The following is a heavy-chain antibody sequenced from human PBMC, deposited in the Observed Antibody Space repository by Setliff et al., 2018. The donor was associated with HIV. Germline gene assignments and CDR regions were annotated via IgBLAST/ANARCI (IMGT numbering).Heavy chain of an antibody. CDR1: GYTFTGYY. CDR3: ARGINMVRGRIVDPARYPLDY. Sequence: GASVKVSCKASGYTFTGYYMHWVRQAPGQGLEWMGWINPNSGGTNYAQKFQGRVTMTRDTSTSTVYMELSSLSSEDTAVYYCARGINMVRGRIVDPARYPLDYWGQGTLVTVCS. J-gene: IGHJ4*02. CDR2: INPNSGGT. V-gene: IGHV1-2*02. D-gene: IGHD3-10*01.